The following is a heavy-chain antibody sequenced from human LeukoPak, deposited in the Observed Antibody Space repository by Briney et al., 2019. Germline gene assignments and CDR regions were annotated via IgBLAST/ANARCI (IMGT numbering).Heavy chain of an antibody. D-gene: IGHD3-10*01. CDR3: ARLVLWFGELAPDY. Sequence: ASVTVSCKASGYTFTSYGISWVRQAPGQGLEWMGWISAYNGNTNYAQKLQGRVTMTTDTSTSTAYMELRSLRSDDTAVYYCARLVLWFGELAPDYWGQGTLVTVSS. V-gene: IGHV1-18*01. CDR2: ISAYNGNT. J-gene: IGHJ4*02. CDR1: GYTFTSYG.